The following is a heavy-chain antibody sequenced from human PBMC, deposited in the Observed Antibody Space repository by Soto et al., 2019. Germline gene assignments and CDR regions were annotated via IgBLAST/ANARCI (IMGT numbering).Heavy chain of an antibody. CDR2: ISYDGSNK. CDR1: GFTFSNYA. D-gene: IGHD6-13*01. V-gene: IGHV3-30-3*01. Sequence: QPWGSLRLSCAASGFTFSNYAMHWVRQDPGKGLEWVAVISYDGSNKYYADSVKGRFTISRDNSKNTLYLQMNSLRAEDTAVYYCARDSSSWTIYYYYGMDVWGQGTTVTVSS. CDR3: ARDSSSWTIYYYYGMDV. J-gene: IGHJ6*02.